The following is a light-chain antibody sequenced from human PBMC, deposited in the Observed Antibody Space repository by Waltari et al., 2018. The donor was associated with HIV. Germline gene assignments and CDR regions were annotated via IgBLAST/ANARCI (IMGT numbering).Light chain of an antibody. J-gene: IGLJ2*01. CDR1: SSDVGSYNR. Sequence: QSALTQPPSVSGSPGQSVTISCPGSSSDVGSYNRVSWYQPPPGTATKLMIYEVSNRPSGVPDRFSGSKSGNTASLIISGLQAEDEADYYCSSYTSSNLVFGGGTKLTVL. V-gene: IGLV2-18*02. CDR3: SSYTSSNLV. CDR2: EVS.